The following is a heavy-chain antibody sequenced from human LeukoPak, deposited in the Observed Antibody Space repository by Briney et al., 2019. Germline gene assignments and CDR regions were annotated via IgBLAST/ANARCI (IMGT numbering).Heavy chain of an antibody. CDR1: GGSISSSSYY. Sequence: PSETLSLTCTVSGGSISSSSYYWGWIRQPPGKGLEWIGSIYYSGSTYYNPSLKSRVTISVDTSKNQFSLKLSSVTAADTAVYYCARHYYDSSGYLRPYYFDYWGQGTLVTVSS. CDR3: ARHYYDSSGYLRPYYFDY. D-gene: IGHD3-22*01. CDR2: IYYSGST. J-gene: IGHJ4*02. V-gene: IGHV4-39*01.